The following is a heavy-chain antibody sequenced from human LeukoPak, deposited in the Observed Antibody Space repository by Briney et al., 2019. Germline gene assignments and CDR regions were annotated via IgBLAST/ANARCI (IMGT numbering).Heavy chain of an antibody. D-gene: IGHD3-10*01. CDR3: EIKLTSGKLN. J-gene: IGHJ4*02. CDR1: GLSFGSYV. CDR2: ISSDGGRT. Sequence: GGSLRLSCAASGLSFGSYVMSWVRQAPGKGLEWVSAISSDGGRTYYADSAKGRFTISRDNSENTLYLQVNSLRAEDTAVYYCEIKLTSGKLNWGQGILVTVSS. V-gene: IGHV3-23*01.